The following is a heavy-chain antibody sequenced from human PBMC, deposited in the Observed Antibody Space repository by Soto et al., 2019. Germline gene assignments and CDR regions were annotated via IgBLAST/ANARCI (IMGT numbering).Heavy chain of an antibody. J-gene: IGHJ4*02. V-gene: IGHV3-11*01. Sequence: GGSLRLSCAASGFTFSDYYMSWIRQAPGEGLEWVSYISSSGSTIYYADSVKGRFTISRDNAKNSLYLQMNSLRAEDTAVYYCARLFGQYYDILTGYFFFDYWGQGTLVTVSS. CDR3: ARLFGQYYDILTGYFFFDY. CDR2: ISSSGSTI. D-gene: IGHD3-9*01. CDR1: GFTFSDYY.